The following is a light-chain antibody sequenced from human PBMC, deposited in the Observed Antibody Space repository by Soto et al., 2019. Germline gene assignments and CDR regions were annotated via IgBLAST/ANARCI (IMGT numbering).Light chain of an antibody. CDR2: GAS. Sequence: EIVMTQSPATLSVSPGERATLSCRASQSVGSNLAWYQQKPGQAPRLLIYGASTRATSSSPPRFSGSGSGTEFTLTISSLQSEDFAVYYCQQYKDWPPLTFGGGTKVEIK. V-gene: IGKV3-15*01. CDR1: QSVGSN. CDR3: QQYKDWPPLT. J-gene: IGKJ4*01.